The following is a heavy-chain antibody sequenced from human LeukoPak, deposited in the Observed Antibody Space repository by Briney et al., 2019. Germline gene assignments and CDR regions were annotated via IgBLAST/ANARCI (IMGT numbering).Heavy chain of an antibody. J-gene: IGHJ3*02. Sequence: GESLKISCKGSGYSFTSYWIGWVRQMPGKGLEWMGIIYPGDSDTRYSPSFQGQVTISADKSISTAYLQWSSLKASDTAMYYCARLPRHFDWFRSPDIWGQGTMVTVSS. CDR1: GYSFTSYW. CDR2: IYPGDSDT. V-gene: IGHV5-51*01. CDR3: ARLPRHFDWFRSPDI. D-gene: IGHD3-9*01.